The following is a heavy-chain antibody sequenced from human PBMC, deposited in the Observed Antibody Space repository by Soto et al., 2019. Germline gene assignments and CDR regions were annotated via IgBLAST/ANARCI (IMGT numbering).Heavy chain of an antibody. J-gene: IGHJ6*02. Sequence: GGSLRLSCAASGFTFSSYSLNWVRQAPGKGLEWVSYISSSSSTIYYADSVKGRFTISRDNAKNSLYLQMNSLRDEDTAVYYCAREIMITFGGVIAPAYGMDVWGQGTTVTVSS. CDR2: ISSSSSTI. CDR1: GFTFSSYS. V-gene: IGHV3-48*02. D-gene: IGHD3-16*02. CDR3: AREIMITFGGVIAPAYGMDV.